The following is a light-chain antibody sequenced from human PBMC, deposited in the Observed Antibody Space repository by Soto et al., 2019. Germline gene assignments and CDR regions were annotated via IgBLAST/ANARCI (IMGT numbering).Light chain of an antibody. V-gene: IGKV3-11*01. CDR3: QQYNNWPPWT. CDR2: GAS. Sequence: EVVLTQSPATLSFSPGERATLSCRASENVRPFVDWYQQKPGQAPRLLIYGASNRATGIPARFSGSGSGTDFTLTISSLQSEDFAVYYCQQYNNWPPWTFGQGTQVEIK. J-gene: IGKJ1*01. CDR1: ENVRPF.